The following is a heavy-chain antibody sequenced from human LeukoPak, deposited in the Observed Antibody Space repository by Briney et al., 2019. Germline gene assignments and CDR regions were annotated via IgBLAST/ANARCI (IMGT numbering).Heavy chain of an antibody. J-gene: IGHJ4*02. Sequence: SETLSLTCAVXGXXXXXYXXSXIRXXXXXXXXXXXXXXHSGSTNYNPSLKSRVTISVDTSKNQFSLKLSSVTAADTAVYYCARVYRVYGSGSYYEQKDYWGQGTLVTVSS. D-gene: IGHD3-10*01. V-gene: IGHV4-34*01. CDR3: ARVYRVYGSGSYYEQKDY. CDR1: GXXXXXYX. CDR2: XXHSGST.